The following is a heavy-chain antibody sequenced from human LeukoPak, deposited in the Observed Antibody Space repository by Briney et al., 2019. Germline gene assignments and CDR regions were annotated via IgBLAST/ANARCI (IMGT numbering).Heavy chain of an antibody. Sequence: SETLSLTCTVSGGGLSYYWGWIRQPPGKGLEWIGYIYYSGSTYYNPSLKSRVTISVDTSKNQFSLKLSSVTAADTAVYYCAREGITMIVVVTPRGYYFDYWGQGTLVTVSS. CDR2: IYYSGST. V-gene: IGHV4-31*03. CDR3: AREGITMIVVVTPRGYYFDY. D-gene: IGHD3-22*01. CDR1: GGGLSYY. J-gene: IGHJ4*02.